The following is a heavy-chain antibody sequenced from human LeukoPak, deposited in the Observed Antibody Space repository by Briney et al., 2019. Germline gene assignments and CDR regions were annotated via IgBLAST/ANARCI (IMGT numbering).Heavy chain of an antibody. Sequence: GGSLRLSCAASGFTFSSYSMNWVRQAPGKGLEWVSSISSSSSYIYYADSVKGRFTISRDNAKNSLYLQMNSLRAEDTAVYYCARGDNYDFWSGYYRNYYYYYMDVWGKGTTVTVSS. CDR2: ISSSSSYI. J-gene: IGHJ6*03. CDR3: ARGDNYDFWSGYYRNYYYYYMDV. V-gene: IGHV3-21*01. CDR1: GFTFSSYS. D-gene: IGHD3-3*01.